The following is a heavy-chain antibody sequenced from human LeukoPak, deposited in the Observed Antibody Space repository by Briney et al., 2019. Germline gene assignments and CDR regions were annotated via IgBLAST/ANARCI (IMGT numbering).Heavy chain of an antibody. J-gene: IGHJ4*02. D-gene: IGHD2-21*01. CDR2: ISGDGART. CDR1: GFSFNNYV. Sequence: GGSLRLSCAASGFSFNNYVTGWVRQAPGRGLEWVSAISGDGARTYYADSVKGRFTISRDNSKNTLDLQMNSLRAEDTAIYYCAKTVVVITFRFDSWGQGSLVTVSS. CDR3: AKTVVVITFRFDS. V-gene: IGHV3-23*01.